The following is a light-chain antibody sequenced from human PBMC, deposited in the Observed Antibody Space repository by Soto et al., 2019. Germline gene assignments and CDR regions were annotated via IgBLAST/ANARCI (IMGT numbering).Light chain of an antibody. CDR3: VQRTTWPWT. V-gene: IGKV3-11*01. CDR2: DAS. J-gene: IGKJ1*01. CDR1: QSVSSH. Sequence: EIVLIQSPGTLSLSPGERATLSCRASQSVSSHLAWYQQKPGQAPRLLIYDASNRATGIPARFSGSGSGTDFTLTISSLAPEDFAVYHCVQRTTWPWTCGQGSKVEIK.